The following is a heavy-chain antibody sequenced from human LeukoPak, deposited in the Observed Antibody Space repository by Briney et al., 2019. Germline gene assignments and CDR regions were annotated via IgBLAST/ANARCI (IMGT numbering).Heavy chain of an antibody. CDR2: IYRSGTT. Sequence: SETLSLTCTVSGYSISSGHFWSWIGQPPGKGLEWIGSIYRSGTTYYDPPLRSRVSISADTSKNRFSLALSSVTAADTAVYYCASVGGGTPYWGQGTLVTVSS. CDR3: ASVGGGTPY. J-gene: IGHJ4*02. CDR1: GYSISSGHF. V-gene: IGHV4-38-2*02. D-gene: IGHD1-26*01.